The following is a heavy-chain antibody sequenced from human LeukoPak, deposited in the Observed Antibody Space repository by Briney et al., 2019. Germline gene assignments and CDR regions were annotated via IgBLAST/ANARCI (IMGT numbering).Heavy chain of an antibody. V-gene: IGHV3-30*03. D-gene: IGHD2-2*01. Sequence: GGSLRLSCAASGFTFTSYGFHWVRQAPGKALEWVAFMSYDGNKKYGDSVKGRFTISRDNAKNTLHLQMIGLTTEDTAVYYCATDYGYCPGTSCPTFYYWGQGTLVTVSS. CDR3: ATDYGYCPGTSCPTFYY. CDR2: MSYDGNK. CDR1: GFTFTSYG. J-gene: IGHJ4*02.